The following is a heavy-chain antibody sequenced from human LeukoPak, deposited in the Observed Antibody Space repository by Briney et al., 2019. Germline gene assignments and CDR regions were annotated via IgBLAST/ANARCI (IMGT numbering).Heavy chain of an antibody. V-gene: IGHV1-24*01. CDR1: GYTLTELS. CDR3: ATVRHSLDYYDSRGYYLDY. D-gene: IGHD3-22*01. CDR2: FDPEDGET. J-gene: IGHJ4*02. Sequence: ASVKVSCKVSGYTLTELSMHWVRQAPGKGLEWMGGFDPEDGETIYAQKFQGRVTMTEDTSTDTAYMELSSLRSEDTAVYYCATVRHSLDYYDSRGYYLDYWGQGTLVTVSS.